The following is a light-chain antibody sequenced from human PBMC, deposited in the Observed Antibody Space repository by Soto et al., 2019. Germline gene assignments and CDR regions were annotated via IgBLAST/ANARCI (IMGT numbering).Light chain of an antibody. CDR3: SSYTSGRDVYV. V-gene: IGLV2-14*01. CDR2: EVS. Sequence: QSVLTQPASVSGSPGQSITISCTGTSSDVGSYHYVSWFQQHPGKAPKLIIFEVSDRPSGVSTRFSGSKSGDTAFLTISGLQADDEADYYCSSYTSGRDVYVFGGGTKVTVL. CDR1: SSDVGSYHY. J-gene: IGLJ1*01.